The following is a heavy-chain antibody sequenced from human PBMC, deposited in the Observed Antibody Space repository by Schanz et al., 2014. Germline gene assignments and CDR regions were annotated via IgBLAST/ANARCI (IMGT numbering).Heavy chain of an antibody. CDR3: ARAPVTVGPYHYYMDV. D-gene: IGHD4-17*01. V-gene: IGHV3-66*01. J-gene: IGHJ6*03. CDR1: GFAFSSFA. Sequence: EVQLVESGGGLVQPGGSLRLSCVASGFAFSSFAMTWVRQAPGKGLEWVSFVHPGGSTYYPDSVKGRFTISRDNSKNTLYLQMKSLRAEDTAVYYCARAPVTVGPYHYYMDVWGKGTTVTVSS. CDR2: VHPGGST.